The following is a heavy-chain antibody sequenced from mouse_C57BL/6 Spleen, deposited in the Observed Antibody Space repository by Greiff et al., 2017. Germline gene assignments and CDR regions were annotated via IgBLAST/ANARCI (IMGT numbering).Heavy chain of an antibody. CDR3: ASGSSYEGDAMDD. V-gene: IGHV1-81*01. CDR2: IYPRSGNT. Sequence: LEESGAELARPGASVKLSCKASGYTFTSYGISWVKQRTGQGLEWIGEIYPRSGNTYYNEKFKGKATLTADKSSSTAYMELRSLTSEDSAVYFCASGSSYEGDAMDDWGQGTSVTVSS. J-gene: IGHJ4*01. D-gene: IGHD1-1*01. CDR1: GYTFTSYG.